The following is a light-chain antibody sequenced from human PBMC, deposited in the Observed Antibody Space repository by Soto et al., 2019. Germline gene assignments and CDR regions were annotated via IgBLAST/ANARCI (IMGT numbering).Light chain of an antibody. CDR3: QQSYSTPRT. CDR1: QSIGSY. V-gene: IGKV1-39*01. J-gene: IGKJ1*01. CDR2: AAS. Sequence: DIQITQAPSSLSASVGDRVTIACRASQSIGSYLNWYRQKPGKAPKILIYAASSLQSGVPSMFSGSGSGTDCTLTISSLQPEDFETDYCQQSYSTPRTFGQGTKVDI.